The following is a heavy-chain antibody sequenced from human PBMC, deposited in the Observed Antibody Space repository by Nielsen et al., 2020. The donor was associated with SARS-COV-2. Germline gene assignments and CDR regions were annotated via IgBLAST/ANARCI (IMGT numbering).Heavy chain of an antibody. CDR1: GGSFSGYY. Sequence: SETLSLTCAVYGGSFSGYYWSWIRQPPGKGLEWIGDIDHSGNTHSNPSLKRRVVISRDRSKNQFSLKLNSVSAADTAVYYCARAPDVDVLTGYYPDGFDFWGQGTMVTVSS. D-gene: IGHD3-9*01. CDR3: ARAPDVDVLTGYYPDGFDF. V-gene: IGHV4-34*01. J-gene: IGHJ3*01. CDR2: IDHSGNT.